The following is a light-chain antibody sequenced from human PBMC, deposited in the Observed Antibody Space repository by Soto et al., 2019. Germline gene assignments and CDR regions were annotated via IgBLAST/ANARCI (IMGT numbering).Light chain of an antibody. CDR1: SSNIGSNS. Sequence: QSVLTQPPSASGTPGQRVTISYSGSSSNIGSNSVHWYQQLPGTAPKLLIYSNSQRPSGVPERISGSKSGTSASLAISGLRSEDEADYYCAAWDDSLSGVVFGGGTKLTV. CDR2: SNS. J-gene: IGLJ2*01. CDR3: AAWDDSLSGVV. V-gene: IGLV1-47*01.